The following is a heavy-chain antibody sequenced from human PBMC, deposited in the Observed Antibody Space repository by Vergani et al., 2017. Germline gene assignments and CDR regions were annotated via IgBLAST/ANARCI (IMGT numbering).Heavy chain of an antibody. CDR2: IYYSGST. D-gene: IGHD6-19*01. CDR1: GGSISSYY. V-gene: IGHV4-59*08. CDR3: ARVEGPIAVAGLFDY. J-gene: IGHJ4*02. Sequence: QVQLQESGPGLVKPSETLSLTCTVSGGSISSYYWSWIRQPPGKGLEWIGYIYYSGSTYYNPSLKSRVTISVDTSKNQFSLKLSSVTAADTAVYYCARVEGPIAVAGLFDYWGQGTLVTVSS.